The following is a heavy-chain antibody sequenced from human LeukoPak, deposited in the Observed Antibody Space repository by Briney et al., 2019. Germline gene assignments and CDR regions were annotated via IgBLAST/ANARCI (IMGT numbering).Heavy chain of an antibody. V-gene: IGHV1-18*01. CDR1: GYTFTSYG. Sequence: ASVKVSCKASGYTFTSYGISWVRQAPGQGLEWVGWISAYNGNTNYAQKLQGRVTMTTDTSTSTAYMELRSLRSDDTAVYYCASAPMVRGVISYYYGMDVWGQGTTVTVSS. CDR3: ASAPMVRGVISYYYGMDV. J-gene: IGHJ6*02. D-gene: IGHD3-10*01. CDR2: ISAYNGNT.